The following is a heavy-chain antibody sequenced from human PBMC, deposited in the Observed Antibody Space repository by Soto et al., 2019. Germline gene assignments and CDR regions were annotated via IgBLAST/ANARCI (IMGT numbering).Heavy chain of an antibody. CDR1: GFTFSNYA. CDR3: AKGKTSGWYYFDY. D-gene: IGHD6-19*01. CDR2: ISASGRDT. J-gene: IGHJ4*02. V-gene: IGHV3-23*01. Sequence: PGESLKISCVASGFTFSNYAMSWVRQAPGKGLEWVSGISASGRDTYYADSVKDRFTISRDSFKNTLYLQMNSLRAEDTGTYYCAKGKTSGWYYFDYWGQGALVTVSS.